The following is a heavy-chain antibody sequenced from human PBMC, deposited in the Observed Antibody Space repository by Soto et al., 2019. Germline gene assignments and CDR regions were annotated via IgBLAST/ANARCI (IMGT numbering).Heavy chain of an antibody. D-gene: IGHD1-7*01. J-gene: IGHJ4*02. Sequence: DVHLLESGGGLVQPGGSLRLSCVASGYNFGSYAMMWVRQAPGKGLEWISTIGGGGISAYYADSVKGRFTISRDNSKNTLYLQMNGLRVEDTGVYYCAKDPRLELRGVDSWGQGTQVTVSS. V-gene: IGHV3-23*01. CDR3: AKDPRLELRGVDS. CDR2: IGGGGISA. CDR1: GYNFGSYA.